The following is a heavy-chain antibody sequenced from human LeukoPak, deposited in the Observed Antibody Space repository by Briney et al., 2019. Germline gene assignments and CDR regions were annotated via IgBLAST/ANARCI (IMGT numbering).Heavy chain of an antibody. Sequence: SETLSLTCAVSGGFISSGGYSWSWIRQPPGKGLEWIGYIYHSGSTYYNPSLKSRVTISVDRSKNQFSLKLSSVTAADTAVYYCARGTSYLWGAFDIWGQGTMVTVSS. CDR2: IYHSGST. CDR3: ARGTSYLWGAFDI. V-gene: IGHV4-30-2*01. D-gene: IGHD5-18*01. CDR1: GGFISSGGYS. J-gene: IGHJ3*02.